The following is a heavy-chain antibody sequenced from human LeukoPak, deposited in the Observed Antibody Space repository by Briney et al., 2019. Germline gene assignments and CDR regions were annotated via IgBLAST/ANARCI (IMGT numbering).Heavy chain of an antibody. D-gene: IGHD3-22*01. CDR1: GYTFTGYY. J-gene: IGHJ4*02. V-gene: IGHV1-2*02. Sequence: ASVKVSCKASGYTFTGYYMHWVRQAPGQGLEWMGWINPNSGGTNYAQKFQGRVTMTRDTSISTAYVELSRLRSDDTAVYYCARGVNYYGSSGYYTFDFWGQGTLVTVSS. CDR3: ARGVNYYGSSGYYTFDF. CDR2: INPNSGGT.